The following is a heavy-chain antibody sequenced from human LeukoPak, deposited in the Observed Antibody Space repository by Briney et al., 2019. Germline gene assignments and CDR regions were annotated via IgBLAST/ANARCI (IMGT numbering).Heavy chain of an antibody. Sequence: SQTLSLTCAISGGSVSRNLATWNWMRQSTSRGLEWLGRTYYRSQWFSDYAVSVKGRITIKPDTSKNQFSLQLNSVTPEDTAVYFCAHSAWFYYFDSWGQGTLVTVSS. CDR2: TYYRSQWFS. CDR3: AHSAWFYYFDS. CDR1: GGSVSRNLAT. D-gene: IGHD6-19*01. V-gene: IGHV6-1*01. J-gene: IGHJ4*02.